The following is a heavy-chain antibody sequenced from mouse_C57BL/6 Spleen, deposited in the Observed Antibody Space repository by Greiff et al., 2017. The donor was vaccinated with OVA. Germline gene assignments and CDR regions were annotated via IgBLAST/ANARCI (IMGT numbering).Heavy chain of an antibody. J-gene: IGHJ2*01. D-gene: IGHD2-5*01. CDR3: TREPYYSNRYYFDY. V-gene: IGHV1-15*01. Sequence: VQLQQSGAELVRPGASVTLSCKASGYTFTDYEMHWVKQTPVHGLEWIGAIDPETGGTAYNQKFKGKAILTADKSSSTAYMELRSLTSEDSAVYYCTREPYYSNRYYFDYWGQGTTLTVSS. CDR2: IDPETGGT. CDR1: GYTFTDYE.